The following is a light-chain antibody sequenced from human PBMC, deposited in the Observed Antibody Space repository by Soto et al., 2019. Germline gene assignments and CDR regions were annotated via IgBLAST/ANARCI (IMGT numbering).Light chain of an antibody. J-gene: IGLJ1*01. V-gene: IGLV2-14*01. CDR1: SNDVGGYKY. CDR3: TSFTSTNTLAV. Sequence: QSVLTQPASVSGSPGQSITISCTGTSNDVGGYKYVSWYQQHPGKAPKLMIYEVNNRPSGVSNRFSGSKSGNTASLTISGLQAADEADYYCTSFTSTNTLAVFGTGTKLTVL. CDR2: EVN.